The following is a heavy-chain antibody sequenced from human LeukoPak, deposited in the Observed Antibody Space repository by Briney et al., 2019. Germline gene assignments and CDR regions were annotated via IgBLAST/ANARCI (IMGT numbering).Heavy chain of an antibody. CDR2: ISSSGSTI. V-gene: IGHV3-48*03. CDR3: ARDQHTTIGYYGMDV. Sequence: GGSLRLSCAASGFTFSSYEMNWVRQAPGKGLEWVSYISSSGSTIYYADSVKGRFTISRDNAKNSLYLQMNSLRAEDTAVYYCARDQHTTIGYYGMDVWGQGTTVTVSS. J-gene: IGHJ6*02. D-gene: IGHD4/OR15-4a*01. CDR1: GFTFSSYE.